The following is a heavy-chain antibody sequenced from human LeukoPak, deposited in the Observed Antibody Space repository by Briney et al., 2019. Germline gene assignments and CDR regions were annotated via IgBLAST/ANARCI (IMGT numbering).Heavy chain of an antibody. J-gene: IGHJ6*03. CDR3: TARPGILEYMDV. V-gene: IGHV3-15*01. D-gene: IGHD6-6*01. Sequence: PGGSLRLSCAASGFTFSTYAMTWVRQAPGKGLEWVGRIKSKTDGGTTDYAAPVKGRFTISRDDSKNTLYLQMNSLKTEDTAVYYCTARPGILEYMDVWGKGTTVTVSS. CDR2: IKSKTDGGTT. CDR1: GFTFSTYA.